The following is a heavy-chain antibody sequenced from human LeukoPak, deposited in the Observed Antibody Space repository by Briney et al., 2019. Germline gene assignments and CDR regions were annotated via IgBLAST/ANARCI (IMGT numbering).Heavy chain of an antibody. CDR3: ARENIVGATSWYFDL. Sequence: PRGSLRLSCAASGFTFSSYWMHWVRQAPGKGLVWVSRINSDGSSTSYADSVKGRFTISRDNAKNTLYLQMNSLRAEDTAVYYCARENIVGATSWYFDLWGRGTLVTVSS. CDR1: GFTFSSYW. J-gene: IGHJ2*01. CDR2: INSDGSST. V-gene: IGHV3-74*01. D-gene: IGHD1-26*01.